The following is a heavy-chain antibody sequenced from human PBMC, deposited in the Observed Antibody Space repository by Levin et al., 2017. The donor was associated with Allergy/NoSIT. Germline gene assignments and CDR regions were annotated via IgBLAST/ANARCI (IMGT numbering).Heavy chain of an antibody. CDR3: ATRSGYGFGAFDI. J-gene: IGHJ3*02. Sequence: PGGSLRLSCAASGFTFSSYAMHWVRQAPGKGLEWVAVISYDGSNKYYADSVKGRFTISRDNSKNTLYLQMNSLRAEDTAVYYCATRSGYGFGAFDIWGQGTMVTVSS. CDR1: GFTFSSYA. D-gene: IGHD5-12*01. CDR2: ISYDGSNK. V-gene: IGHV3-30*04.